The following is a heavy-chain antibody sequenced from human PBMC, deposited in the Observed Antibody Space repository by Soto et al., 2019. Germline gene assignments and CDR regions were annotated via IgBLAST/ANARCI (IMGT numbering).Heavy chain of an antibody. CDR3: ARGGGYCSGGSCYSRGAPYYYGMDV. V-gene: IGHV4-31*03. D-gene: IGHD2-15*01. Sequence: PSETLSLTCTVSGGSISSGGYYWSWIRQHPGKGLEWIGYIYYSGSTYYNPSLKSRVTISVDTSKNQLSLKLSSVTAADTAAYYCARGGGYCSGGSCYSRGAPYYYGMDVWGQGTTVTVSS. J-gene: IGHJ6*02. CDR2: IYYSGST. CDR1: GGSISSGGYY.